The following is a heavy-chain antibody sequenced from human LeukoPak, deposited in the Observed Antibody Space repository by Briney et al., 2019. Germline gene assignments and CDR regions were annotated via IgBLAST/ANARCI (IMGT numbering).Heavy chain of an antibody. CDR2: IDWDDDK. J-gene: IGHJ4*02. CDR3: ARISSGYYDSSGYDDY. D-gene: IGHD3-22*01. V-gene: IGHV2-70*04. Sequence: SGPTLVNPTQTLTLTCTFSGFSLSTSGMRVSWIRQPPGKALEWLARIDWDDDKFYSTSLKTRLTISKDTSKNQVVLTVTNMDPVDTATYYCARISSGYYDSSGYDDYWGQGTLVTVSS. CDR1: GFSLSTSGMR.